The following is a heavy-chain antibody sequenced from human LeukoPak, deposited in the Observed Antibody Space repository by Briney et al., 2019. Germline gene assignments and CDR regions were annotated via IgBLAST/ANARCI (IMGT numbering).Heavy chain of an antibody. CDR2: INPDGSGK. V-gene: IGHV3-7*03. CDR3: ASLDTAKQPLANH. Sequence: GGSLRLSCAASGFTFSNFWMNWDRQAPGKGLEWVANINPDGSGKSYVDSVKGRFDISRDNAENSLYLQMNTLRVEDTAMYYCASLDTAKQPLANHWGQGTLVTVSS. D-gene: IGHD5-18*01. CDR1: GFTFSNFW. J-gene: IGHJ5*02.